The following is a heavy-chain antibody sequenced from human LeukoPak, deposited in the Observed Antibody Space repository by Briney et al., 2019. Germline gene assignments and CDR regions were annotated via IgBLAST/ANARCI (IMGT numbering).Heavy chain of an antibody. V-gene: IGHV4-39*01. D-gene: IGHD6-19*01. Sequence: SETLSLTCTVSGGSISSSSYYWGWIRQLPGKGLEWIGSIYYSGSTYYNPSLKSRVTISVDTSKNQFSLKLSSVTAADTAVYYCARLSRWLSSYYFDYWGQGTLVTVSS. CDR3: ARLSRWLSSYYFDY. CDR2: IYYSGST. CDR1: GGSISSSSYY. J-gene: IGHJ4*02.